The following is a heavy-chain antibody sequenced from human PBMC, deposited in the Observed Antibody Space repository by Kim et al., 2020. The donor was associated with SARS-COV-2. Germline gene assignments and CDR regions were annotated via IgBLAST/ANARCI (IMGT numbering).Heavy chain of an antibody. CDR2: INHSGST. V-gene: IGHV4-34*01. Sequence: SETLSLTCAVYGGSFSGYYWSWIRQPPGKGLEWIGEINHSGSTNYNPSLKSRVTISVDTSKNQFSLKLSSVTAADTAVYYCAREWGGSGWDAFDIWGQGTMVTVSS. D-gene: IGHD6-19*01. J-gene: IGHJ3*02. CDR3: AREWGGSGWDAFDI. CDR1: GGSFSGYY.